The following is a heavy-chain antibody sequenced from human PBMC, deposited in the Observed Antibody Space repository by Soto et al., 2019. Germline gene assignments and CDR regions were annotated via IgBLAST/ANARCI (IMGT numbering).Heavy chain of an antibody. D-gene: IGHD3-3*01. Sequence: QVPLVQSGAEVKKPGASVKVSCKASGYTFTSYAMHWVRQAPGQRLEWMGWINAGNGNTKYSQKFQGRVTITRDTSASTAYMELSSLRSEDTAVYYCARDDFWSGYSSNYYYYYMDVWGKGTTVTVSS. J-gene: IGHJ6*03. V-gene: IGHV1-3*01. CDR1: GYTFTSYA. CDR2: INAGNGNT. CDR3: ARDDFWSGYSSNYYYYYMDV.